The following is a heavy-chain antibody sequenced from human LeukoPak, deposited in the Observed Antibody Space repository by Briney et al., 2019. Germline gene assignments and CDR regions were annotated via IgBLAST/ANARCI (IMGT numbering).Heavy chain of an antibody. J-gene: IGHJ5*02. Sequence: SETLSLTCTVSGGSISSYYWSWIRQPAGKGLEWIGRIYTSGSTNYNPSLKSRVTISVDTSKNQFSLKLSSVTAADTAVYYCVRQPKSCAPGIFITGKACWFDTWGQGTLVTVSP. CDR1: GGSISSYY. V-gene: IGHV4-4*07. CDR2: IYTSGST. CDR3: VRQPKSCAPGIFITGKACWFDT. D-gene: IGHD3-10*01.